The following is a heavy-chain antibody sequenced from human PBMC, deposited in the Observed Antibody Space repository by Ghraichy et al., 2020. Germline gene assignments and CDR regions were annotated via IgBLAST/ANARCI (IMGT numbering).Heavy chain of an antibody. CDR1: GFTFSSYS. Sequence: LSLTCAASGFTFSSYSMNWVRQAPGKGLEWVSYISSSSSTIYYADSVKGRFTISRDNAKNSLYLQMNSLRAEDTAVYYCARDSSSVVVPAPYFDYWGQGTLVTVSS. J-gene: IGHJ4*02. D-gene: IGHD2-2*01. V-gene: IGHV3-48*01. CDR2: ISSSSSTI. CDR3: ARDSSSVVVPAPYFDY.